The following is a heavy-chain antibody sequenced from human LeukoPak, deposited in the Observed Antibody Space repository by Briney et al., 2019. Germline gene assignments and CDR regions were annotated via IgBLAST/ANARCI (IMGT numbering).Heavy chain of an antibody. D-gene: IGHD5-24*01. J-gene: IGHJ3*02. V-gene: IGHV1-46*01. CDR3: PRDPRDDAFDI. CDR2: INPSGGST. CDR1: GYTFTSYY. Sequence: ASVKVSCKASGYTFTSYYMHWVRQAPGQGLEWMGIINPSGGSTSYAQKFQGRVTMTRDTSTSTVYMELSSLRSEDTAVYYCPRDPRDDAFDIWGQGTMVTVSS.